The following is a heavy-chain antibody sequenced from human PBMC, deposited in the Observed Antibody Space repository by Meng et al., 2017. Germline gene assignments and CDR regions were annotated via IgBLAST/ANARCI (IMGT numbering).Heavy chain of an antibody. Sequence: QVQLVHSGAEVKKPGASVKVSCKASGYTFTSYGISWVRHAPGKGLEWMGWISAYNGNTNYAQKLQGRVTMTTDTSTSTAYMELRSLRSDDTAVYYCAQTTVTTYSEYFQHWGQGTLVTVSS. D-gene: IGHD4-11*01. CDR2: ISAYNGNT. V-gene: IGHV1-18*01. CDR1: GYTFTSYG. J-gene: IGHJ1*01. CDR3: AQTTVTTYSEYFQH.